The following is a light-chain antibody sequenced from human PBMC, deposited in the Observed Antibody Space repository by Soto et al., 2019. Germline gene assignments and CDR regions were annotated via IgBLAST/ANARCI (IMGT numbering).Light chain of an antibody. CDR2: EVK. CDR3: SSYTRSNSLV. J-gene: IGLJ3*02. Sequence: QSALTQPASVSGSPGQSISISCTGSSTDVGGYDYVSWYQHHPGAVPKLLIYEVKNRPSGVSYRFSGSKSGSTAPLTISGLQAEDEADYYCSSYTRSNSLVFGGGTKVTVL. CDR1: STDVGGYDY. V-gene: IGLV2-14*01.